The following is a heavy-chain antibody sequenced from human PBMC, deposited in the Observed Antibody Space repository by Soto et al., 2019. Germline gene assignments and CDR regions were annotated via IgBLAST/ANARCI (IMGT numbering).Heavy chain of an antibody. V-gene: IGHV3-30*03. CDR3: VSERGYGHASAPYS. J-gene: IGHJ4*02. CDR1: GFTFSSYG. D-gene: IGHD5-18*01. Sequence: QAQLVESGGGVVQPGRSLRLSCAASGFTFSSYGMHWVRQAPGTGLEWVAVISYDGGRQHYADSVKGRFTISRDNSKNMVRLQMNSLRAEDTAVYYCVSERGYGHASAPYSWGQGTLVSVSS. CDR2: ISYDGGRQ.